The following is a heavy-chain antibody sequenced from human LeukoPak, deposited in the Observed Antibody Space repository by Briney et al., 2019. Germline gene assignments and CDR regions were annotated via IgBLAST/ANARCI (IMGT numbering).Heavy chain of an antibody. Sequence: PSETLSLTCTVSGASISSYYWSWIRQPPGKGLEWIGYIYYSGSTNYNPSLKSRVTISVDTSKNQFSLKLRSVTAADTAVYYCATGEYYDSSGYGHWGQGTLVTVSS. CDR1: GASISSYY. CDR3: ATGEYYDSSGYGH. J-gene: IGHJ4*02. CDR2: IYYSGST. V-gene: IGHV4-59*03. D-gene: IGHD3-22*01.